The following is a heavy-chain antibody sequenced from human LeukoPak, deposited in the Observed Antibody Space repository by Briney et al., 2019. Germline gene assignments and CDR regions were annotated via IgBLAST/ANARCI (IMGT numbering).Heavy chain of an antibody. D-gene: IGHD6-19*01. Sequence: SQTLSLTCAISGDSVSSNNTAWNWIRQSPSRGLEWLGRTFYRSKWYDDYAISVKSRITINPDTSKNQFSLQPNSVTPEDTAVYFCARGIAVAGTIDAWGQGTLVIVSS. CDR2: TFYRSKWYD. V-gene: IGHV6-1*01. CDR1: GDSVSSNNTA. J-gene: IGHJ5*02. CDR3: ARGIAVAGTIDA.